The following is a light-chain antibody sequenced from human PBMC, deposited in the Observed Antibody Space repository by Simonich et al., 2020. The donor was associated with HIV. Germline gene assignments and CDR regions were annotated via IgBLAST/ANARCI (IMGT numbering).Light chain of an antibody. Sequence: DIQLTQSPSTLAASVGDRVTITCRPSRSISSWLAWFQQKPGKAPKLLIYKTSSLESGVPSRFSGSGSGTEFTLTISSLQPDDSATYYCQQYNSYSPGYTFGQGTKLEIK. CDR3: QQYNSYSPGYT. CDR1: RSISSW. J-gene: IGKJ2*01. CDR2: KTS. V-gene: IGKV1-5*03.